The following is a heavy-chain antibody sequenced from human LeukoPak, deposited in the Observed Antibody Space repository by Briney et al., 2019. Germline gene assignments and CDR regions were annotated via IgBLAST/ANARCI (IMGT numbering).Heavy chain of an antibody. CDR2: IYHSGST. Sequence: SETLSLTCTVSGGSISSGGYYWSWIRQPPGKGLEWIGYIYHSGSTYYNPSLKSRVTISVDRSKNQFSLKLSSVTAADTAVYYCARGDGYVDYWGQGTLVTVSS. CDR3: ARGDGYVDY. CDR1: GGSISSGGYY. V-gene: IGHV4-30-2*01. D-gene: IGHD5-24*01. J-gene: IGHJ4*02.